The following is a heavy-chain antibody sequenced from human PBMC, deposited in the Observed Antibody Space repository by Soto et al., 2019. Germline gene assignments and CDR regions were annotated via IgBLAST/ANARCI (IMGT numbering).Heavy chain of an antibody. V-gene: IGHV3-7*04. CDR3: ARGDYYDISGPFSDAFDI. CDR1: GFTFSNYW. Sequence: PGGSLRLSCAASGFTFSNYWMSWVRQAPGKGLELVANIKQDGSQKWYVDSVKGRFTISRDNAKNSLYLQMNSLRAEDTAVYYFARGDYYDISGPFSDAFDIWGRGTMVTVSS. CDR2: IKQDGSQK. D-gene: IGHD3-22*01. J-gene: IGHJ3*02.